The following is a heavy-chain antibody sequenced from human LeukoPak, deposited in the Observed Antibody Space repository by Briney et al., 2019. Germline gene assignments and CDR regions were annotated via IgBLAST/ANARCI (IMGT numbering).Heavy chain of an antibody. V-gene: IGHV4-39*07. CDR1: GGSISSSSYY. CDR2: IYYSGST. J-gene: IGHJ4*02. D-gene: IGHD3-22*01. CDR3: ARVRGNYYDSSGPIDY. Sequence: SETLSLTCTVSGGSISSSSYYWGWIRQPPGKGLEWIGSIYYSGSTYYNPSLKSRVTIPVDTSKNQFSLKLSSVTAADTAVYYCARVRGNYYDSSGPIDYWGQGTLVTVSS.